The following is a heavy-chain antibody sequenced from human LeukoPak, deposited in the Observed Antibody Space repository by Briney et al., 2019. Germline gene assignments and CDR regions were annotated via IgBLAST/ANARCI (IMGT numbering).Heavy chain of an antibody. CDR1: GFTFNSYA. J-gene: IGHJ3*02. CDR3: AKEQGYSYSVAAFDM. D-gene: IGHD5-18*01. CDR2: ISGSGAST. Sequence: GGSLRLSCAASGFTFNSYAMSWVRQAPGKGLEWVSAISGSGASTYYADAVKGRFTISRDNSKNTLYLQMNSLRDEDTAVYYCAKEQGYSYSVAAFDMWGQGTMVTVSS. V-gene: IGHV3-23*01.